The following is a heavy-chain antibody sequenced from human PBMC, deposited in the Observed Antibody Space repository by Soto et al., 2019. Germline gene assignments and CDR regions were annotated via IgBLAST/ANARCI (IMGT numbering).Heavy chain of an antibody. D-gene: IGHD3-16*01. V-gene: IGHV5-51*01. CDR3: ARLRQSEDSRISWSPDDSFDI. CDR2: IYPGDSYT. J-gene: IGHJ3*02. CDR1: GYRFPTYW. Sequence: GESLKISCKGSGYRFPTYWIGWVRQMPGKGLAWMGIIYPGDSYTTYSPSYQGQVTFSVDKSISTAYLQWSSLKASDTATYYCARLRQSEDSRISWSPDDSFDIWGQGTMVTVSS.